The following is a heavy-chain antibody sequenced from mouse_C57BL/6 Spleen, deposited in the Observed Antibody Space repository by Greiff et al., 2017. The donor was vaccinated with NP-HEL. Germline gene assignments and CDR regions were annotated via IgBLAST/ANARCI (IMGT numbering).Heavy chain of an antibody. J-gene: IGHJ4*01. D-gene: IGHD2-4*01. CDR1: GYTFTEYT. Sequence: QVQLQQSGAELVKPGASVKLSCKASGYTFTEYTIHWVKQRSGQGLEWIGWFYPGSGSIKYNEKFKDKATLTADKSSSTVYMELSRLTSEDSAVYFCARHEDRGLELRRGGYAMDYWGQGTSVTVSS. CDR3: ARHEDRGLELRRGGYAMDY. CDR2: FYPGSGSI. V-gene: IGHV1-62-2*01.